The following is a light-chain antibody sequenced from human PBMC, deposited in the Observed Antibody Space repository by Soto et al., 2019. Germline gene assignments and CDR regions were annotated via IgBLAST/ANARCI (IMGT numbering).Light chain of an antibody. V-gene: IGLV1-40*01. J-gene: IGLJ2*01. Sequence: QSVLTQPPSVSGAPGQRVTISCTGSSSNIGAGYDVHWYQQLPGTAPKLLIYGNSNRPSGVPDRFSGSKSGTSASLAITGLQAEDEDDYSCQSYDRSLSDVVFGGGTKLTVL. CDR2: GNS. CDR1: SSNIGAGYD. CDR3: QSYDRSLSDVV.